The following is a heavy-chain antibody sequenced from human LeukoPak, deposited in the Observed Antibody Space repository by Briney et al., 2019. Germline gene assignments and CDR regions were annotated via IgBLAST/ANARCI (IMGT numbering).Heavy chain of an antibody. V-gene: IGHV3-66*01. D-gene: IGHD5-18*01. CDR1: GFTVSSNY. Sequence: PGGSLRLICAASGFTVSSNYMSWVRQAPGKGLEWVSVIYSGGSTYYADSVKGRFTISRDNSKNTLYLQMNSLRAEDTAVYYCARDSKKRGYSYGFDYWGQGTLVTVSS. CDR2: IYSGGST. J-gene: IGHJ4*02. CDR3: ARDSKKRGYSYGFDY.